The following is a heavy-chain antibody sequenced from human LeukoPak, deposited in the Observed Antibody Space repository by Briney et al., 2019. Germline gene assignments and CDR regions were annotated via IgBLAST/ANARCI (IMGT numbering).Heavy chain of an antibody. CDR2: INNSGTT. CDR3: ARSAGGTEGDFDY. V-gene: IGHV4-34*01. J-gene: IGHJ4*02. Sequence: SETLSLTWAVYAVPFSGYSWAWIRQPQGQGLEWIGEINNSGTTHYDPSLKRGVTISVATSKKQLSLSLTSVTAAGTAVYYWARSAGGTEGDFDYWGQGSLVTVSS. D-gene: IGHD6-13*01. CDR1: AVPFSGYS.